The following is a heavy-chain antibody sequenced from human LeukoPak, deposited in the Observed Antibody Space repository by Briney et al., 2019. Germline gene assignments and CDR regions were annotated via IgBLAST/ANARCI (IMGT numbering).Heavy chain of an antibody. J-gene: IGHJ4*02. CDR3: ARGFDIVLMVYAIGGVDY. CDR1: GYTFTSYY. CDR2: INPSGGST. D-gene: IGHD2-8*01. V-gene: IGHV1-46*01. Sequence: RASVKVSCKASGYTFTSYYMHWVRQAPGQGLEWMGIINPSGGSTSYAQKFQGRVTMTRDTSTSTVYMELSSLRSEDTAVYYCARGFDIVLMVYAIGGVDYWGQGTLVTVSS.